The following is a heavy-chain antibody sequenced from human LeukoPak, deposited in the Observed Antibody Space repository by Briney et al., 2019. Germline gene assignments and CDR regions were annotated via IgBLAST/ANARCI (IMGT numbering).Heavy chain of an antibody. J-gene: IGHJ4*02. Sequence: GGSLRLSCAASGFTFSSYAMSWGRQVPGKGLEWLSAISSSGSTTYYADSVEGRFTISRDNSKNTLYLQMNSLRAEDTAVYYCAEKKNFYFDYWGQGTLVTVSS. CDR2: ISSSGSTT. CDR3: AEKKNFYFDY. D-gene: IGHD1-7*01. CDR1: GFTFSSYA. V-gene: IGHV3-23*01.